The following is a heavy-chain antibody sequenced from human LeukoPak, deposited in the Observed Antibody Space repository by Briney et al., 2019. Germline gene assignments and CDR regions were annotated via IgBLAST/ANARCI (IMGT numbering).Heavy chain of an antibody. CDR2: MTAYNGNT. V-gene: IGHV1-18*04. Sequence: ASVKVSCKASGYTFTSYGISWVRQAPGQGLEWMGWMTAYNGNTNYAQKIQGRVTMTTDTYTSTAYMELRSLRSDDTAVYYCARTTTVTTSLDYWGQGTLVTVSS. D-gene: IGHD4-17*01. CDR3: ARTTTVTTSLDY. J-gene: IGHJ4*02. CDR1: GYTFTSYG.